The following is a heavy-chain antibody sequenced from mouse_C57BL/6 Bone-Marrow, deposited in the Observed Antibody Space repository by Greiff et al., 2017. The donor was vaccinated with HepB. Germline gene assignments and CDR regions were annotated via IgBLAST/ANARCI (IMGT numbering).Heavy chain of an antibody. J-gene: IGHJ4*01. D-gene: IGHD2-1*01. CDR3: ASSIYYGNLRRAMDY. V-gene: IGHV2-6*01. CDR1: GFSLTSYG. CDR2: IWGVGST. Sequence: VQLVESGPGLVAPSQSLSITCTVSGFSLTSYGVDWVRQSPGKGLEWLGVIWGVGSTNYNSALKSRLSISKDNSKSQVFLKMNSLQTDDTAMYYCASSIYYGNLRRAMDYWGQGTSVTVSS.